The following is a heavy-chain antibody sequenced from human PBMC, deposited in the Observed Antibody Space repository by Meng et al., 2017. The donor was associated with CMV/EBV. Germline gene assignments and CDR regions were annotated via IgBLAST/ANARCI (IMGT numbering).Heavy chain of an antibody. CDR1: GFTFSSYS. CDR2: ISSSSSYI. V-gene: IGHV3-21*01. Sequence: GGPLRLSCAASGFTFSSYSMNWVRQAPGKGLEWVSSISSSSSYIYYADSVKGRFTISRDNAKNSLYLQMNSLRAEDTAVYYCARDGLECSSTSCDYYYYYGMDVWGQGTTVTVSS. D-gene: IGHD2-2*01. CDR3: ARDGLECSSTSCDYYYYYGMDV. J-gene: IGHJ6*02.